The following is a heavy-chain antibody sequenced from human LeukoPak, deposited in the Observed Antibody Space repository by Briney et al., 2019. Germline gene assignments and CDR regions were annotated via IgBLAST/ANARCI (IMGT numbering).Heavy chain of an antibody. D-gene: IGHD3-10*01. CDR2: IYTSGST. CDR1: GGSISSYY. CDR3: ARLQGTMVRGVIEDY. V-gene: IGHV4-4*07. Sequence: SETLSLTCTVSGGSISSYYWSWIRQPAGKGLEWIGRIYTSGSTYYNPSLKSRVTIFVDTSKTQFSLKLNSVTAADTAVYYCARLQGTMVRGVIEDYWGQGTLVTVSS. J-gene: IGHJ4*02.